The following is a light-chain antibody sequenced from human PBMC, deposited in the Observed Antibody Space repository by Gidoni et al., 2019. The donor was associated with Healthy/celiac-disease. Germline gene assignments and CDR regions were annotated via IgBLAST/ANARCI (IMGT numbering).Light chain of an antibody. Sequence: EIVLTQSPATLSLSPGERATLSCRASQSVSSYLAWYQQKPGQAPRLLIYDASNRATGIPARFSGSGSGTDFTLTISSLEPEDFAVYYCQQRSNEITFXGXTKVEIK. CDR2: DAS. V-gene: IGKV3-11*01. J-gene: IGKJ4*01. CDR1: QSVSSY. CDR3: QQRSNEIT.